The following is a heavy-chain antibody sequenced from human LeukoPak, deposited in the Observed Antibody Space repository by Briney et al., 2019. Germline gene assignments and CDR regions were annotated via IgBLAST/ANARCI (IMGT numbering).Heavy chain of an antibody. J-gene: IGHJ4*02. V-gene: IGHV4-34*01. CDR2: INHRGST. CDR1: GGSFSGYY. Sequence: PSETLSLTCAVHGGSFSGYYWSWIRQPPGKGLGWSGEINHRGSTNYTPSLKSRVTISVATSTTQSSLKRSSVTAAHTAVYYSARHIARDYVWGSYRGGAGFDYWGQGTLVTVSS. D-gene: IGHD3-16*02. CDR3: ARHIARDYVWGSYRGGAGFDY.